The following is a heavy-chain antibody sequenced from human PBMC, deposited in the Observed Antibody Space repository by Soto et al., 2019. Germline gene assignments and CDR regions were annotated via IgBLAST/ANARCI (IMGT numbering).Heavy chain of an antibody. Sequence: QVQLVQSGAEVKKPGSSVKGSCKASGYTFTSYYMHWVRQAPGQGLEWRGIINPSGGSTSYAQKFQGRVTMTRDTSTSTVYLELSSLRSEDTAVYYCARDLVGALGYWGQGTLVTVSS. CDR1: GYTFTSYY. V-gene: IGHV1-46*01. J-gene: IGHJ4*02. CDR3: ARDLVGALGY. D-gene: IGHD1-26*01. CDR2: INPSGGST.